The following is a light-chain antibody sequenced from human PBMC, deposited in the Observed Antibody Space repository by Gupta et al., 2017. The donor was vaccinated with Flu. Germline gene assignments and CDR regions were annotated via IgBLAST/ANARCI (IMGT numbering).Light chain of an antibody. CDR2: AAS. J-gene: IGKJ1*01. V-gene: IGKV2-30*01. Sequence: PAFDSCTTRPTVAYIDSSYYSCWYQQTPGEAPLLLIYAASTANGRVPSSFSGSGSGTDFTLKISRVHAEDVGVYYWQQGNCSPLTFGQGTKVEIK. CDR3: QQGNCSPLT. CDR1: PTVAYIDSSYY.